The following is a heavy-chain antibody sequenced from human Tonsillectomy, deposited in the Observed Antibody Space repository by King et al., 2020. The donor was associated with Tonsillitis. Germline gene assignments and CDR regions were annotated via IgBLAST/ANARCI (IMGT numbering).Heavy chain of an antibody. D-gene: IGHD2-15*01. CDR2: IKSKTDGGTT. V-gene: IGHV3-15*01. J-gene: IGHJ6*02. Sequence: VQLVESGGGLVKPGGSLRLSCAASGFTFSNAWMSWVRQAPGKGLEWGGRIKSKTDGGTTDYAAPVKGRFTISRDDTKNTMYLQMNSLKTDDTAVYYCTRVMVEVVAATPLDSDSYYGMDVWGQGTTVTVSS. CDR3: TRVMVEVVAATPLDSDSYYGMDV. CDR1: GFTFSNAW.